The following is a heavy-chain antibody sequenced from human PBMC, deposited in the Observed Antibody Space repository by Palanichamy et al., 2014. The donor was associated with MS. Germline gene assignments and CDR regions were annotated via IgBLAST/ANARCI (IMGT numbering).Heavy chain of an antibody. D-gene: IGHD1-26*01. CDR2: TYYRSNWSS. CDR3: ARGWALDP. V-gene: IGHV6-1*01. CDR1: GDSVSSNSAA. J-gene: IGHJ5*02. Sequence: QVRLQQSGPGPVKPSQTLSLTCAISGDSVSSNSAAWNWIRQSPSRGLEWLGRTYYRSNWSSDYAAFVKGRITINADTSKNQFSLQLTSLTPEDTAVYYCARGWALDPWGQGTLVTVSS.